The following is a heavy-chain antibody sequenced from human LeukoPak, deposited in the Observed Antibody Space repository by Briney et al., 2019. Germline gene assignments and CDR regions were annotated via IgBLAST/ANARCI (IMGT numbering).Heavy chain of an antibody. D-gene: IGHD6-13*01. CDR1: GGSISSGGYY. Sequence: RASETLSLTCTVSGGSISSGGYYWSWIRQPPGKGLEWIGYIYYSGSTNYNPSLKSRVTISVDTSKNQFSLKLSSVTAADTAVYYCARQLAYSSSWYYFDYWGQGTLVTVSS. J-gene: IGHJ4*02. CDR3: ARQLAYSSSWYYFDY. V-gene: IGHV4-61*08. CDR2: IYYSGST.